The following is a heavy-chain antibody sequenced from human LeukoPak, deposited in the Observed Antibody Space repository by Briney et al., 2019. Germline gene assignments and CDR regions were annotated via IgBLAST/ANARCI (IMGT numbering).Heavy chain of an antibody. Sequence: SVKVSCKASGGTFSSYAISWVRQAPGQGLEWMGGIIPIFGTANYAQKFQGRVTITTDESTSTAYMELSSLRSEDTAVYYCVTRTSTSPGAYWYFDLWGRGTLVTVSS. D-gene: IGHD2-2*01. CDR3: VTRTSTSPGAYWYFDL. CDR2: IIPIFGTA. V-gene: IGHV1-69*05. CDR1: GGTFSSYA. J-gene: IGHJ2*01.